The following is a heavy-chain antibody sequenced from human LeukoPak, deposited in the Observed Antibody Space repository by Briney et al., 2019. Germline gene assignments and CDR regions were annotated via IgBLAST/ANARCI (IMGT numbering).Heavy chain of an antibody. CDR2: IRSKAYGGTT. D-gene: IGHD3-16*01. J-gene: IGHJ4*02. CDR1: GFTFGDYA. V-gene: IGHV3-49*03. Sequence: GGSLRLSCTASGFTFGDYAMSWFRQAPGKGLEWVGFIRSKAYGGTTEYAASVKGRFTISRDDSKSIAYLQMNSLKTEDTAVYYCTSGTHWNPQLPLGYWGQGTLVTVSS. CDR3: TSGTHWNPQLPLGY.